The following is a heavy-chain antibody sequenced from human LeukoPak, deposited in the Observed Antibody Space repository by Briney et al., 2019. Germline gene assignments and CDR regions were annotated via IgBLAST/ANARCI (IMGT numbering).Heavy chain of an antibody. CDR2: GSESGGT. V-gene: IGHV4-34*01. J-gene: IGHJ5*02. CDR3: AKNGQSGFSFDP. CDR1: GGSLSGHY. D-gene: IGHD3-3*01. Sequence: PSETLSLTCAVYGGSLSGHYWSWIRQPPGKGLEWIGEGSESGGTKFNPSLKSRVTISADTSKNQFSLKVKSVTAADTAVYYCAKNGQSGFSFDPWGQGTLVTVSS.